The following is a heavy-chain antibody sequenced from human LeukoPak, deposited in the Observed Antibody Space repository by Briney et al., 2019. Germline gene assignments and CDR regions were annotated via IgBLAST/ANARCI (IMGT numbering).Heavy chain of an antibody. Sequence: GGSLRLSCAASGFTFSSYSMNWVRQAPGKGLEWVSAISGSGGSTYYADSVKGRFTISRDNSKNTLYLQMNSLRAEDTAVYYCAKSVQLLWSAGFDYWGQGTLVTVSS. CDR3: AKSVQLLWSAGFDY. CDR2: ISGSGGST. J-gene: IGHJ4*02. V-gene: IGHV3-23*01. D-gene: IGHD3-10*01. CDR1: GFTFSSYS.